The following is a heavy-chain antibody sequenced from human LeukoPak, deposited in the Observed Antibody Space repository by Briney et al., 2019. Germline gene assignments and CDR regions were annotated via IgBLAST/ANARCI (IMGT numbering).Heavy chain of an antibody. D-gene: IGHD6-13*01. CDR2: ISYDGSNK. CDR1: GSTFSSYA. V-gene: IGHV3-30*04. CDR3: ARDEAAAGTVDY. J-gene: IGHJ4*02. Sequence: GGSLRLSCAASGSTFSSYAMHWVRQAPGKGLEWVAVISYDGSNKYYADSVKGRFTISRDNSKNTLYLQMNSLRAEDTAVYYCARDEAAAGTVDYWGQGTLVTVSS.